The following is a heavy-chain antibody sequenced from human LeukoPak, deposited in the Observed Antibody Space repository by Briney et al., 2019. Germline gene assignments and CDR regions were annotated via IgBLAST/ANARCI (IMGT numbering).Heavy chain of an antibody. CDR3: ARDKRDILTGYYDY. D-gene: IGHD3-9*01. V-gene: IGHV3-48*04. CDR2: ISSSSSTI. CDR1: GFTFSSYN. J-gene: IGHJ4*02. Sequence: GGSLRLSCAASGFTFSSYNMNWVRQAPGKGLEWVSYISSSSSTIYYADSVKGRFTISRDNANNSLYLQMNSLRAEDTAVYYCARDKRDILTGYYDYWGQGTLVTVSS.